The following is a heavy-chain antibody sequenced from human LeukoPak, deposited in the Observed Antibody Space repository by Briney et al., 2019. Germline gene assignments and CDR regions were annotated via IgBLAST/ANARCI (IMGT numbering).Heavy chain of an antibody. D-gene: IGHD3-22*01. CDR2: ISGGGGST. CDR3: ATGMENYDGSGYYSYFQH. CDR1: TFTFSSSA. V-gene: IGHV3-23*01. Sequence: GGSLRLSCAASTFTFSSSAMSWVRQAPGKGLEWVSAISGGGGSTFYADSVKGRFTISRDNSKNAPYLQMDSLRAEDTAVYYCATGMENYDGSGYYSYFQHWGQGTLVTVSS. J-gene: IGHJ1*01.